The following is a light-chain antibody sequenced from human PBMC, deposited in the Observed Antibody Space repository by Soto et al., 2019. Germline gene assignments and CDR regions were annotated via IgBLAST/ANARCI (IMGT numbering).Light chain of an antibody. V-gene: IGKV1-27*01. CDR2: AAS. Sequence: DIQMTQSPSSLSASVGDRVTITCRASQGISNYLAWYQQTPGKVPKLLIYAASTLQSGVPSRFSGSGSGTDFTLTISSLQPEDVATYYCQKYNSAPPIFTFGPGTKVDIK. CDR1: QGISNY. J-gene: IGKJ3*01. CDR3: QKYNSAPPIFT.